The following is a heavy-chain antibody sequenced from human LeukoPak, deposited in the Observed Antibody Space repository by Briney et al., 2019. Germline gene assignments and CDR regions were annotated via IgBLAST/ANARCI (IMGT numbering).Heavy chain of an antibody. D-gene: IGHD2-2*01. J-gene: IGHJ4*02. V-gene: IGHV3-30*04. Sequence: GGSLRLSCVASGFTFSASTMHWVRQAPGKGLEWVAVMSYDGFTKYYADSVKGRFTISRDNSKNTLFLQMNSLRAEDTALYYCAKDLKEGFCSTTSCYGIDSWGQGTLVTVSS. CDR3: AKDLKEGFCSTTSCYGIDS. CDR1: GFTFSAST. CDR2: MSYDGFTK.